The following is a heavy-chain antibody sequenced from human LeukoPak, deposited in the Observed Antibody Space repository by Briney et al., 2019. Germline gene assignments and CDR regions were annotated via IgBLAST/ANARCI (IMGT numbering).Heavy chain of an antibody. V-gene: IGHV3-30*18. CDR1: SFTFSMYW. CDR3: AKGGSGSYYSSYYYYGMDV. D-gene: IGHD3-10*01. J-gene: IGHJ6*02. Sequence: GGSLRLSCAASSFTFSMYWMTWVRQAPGKGLEWVAVISYDGSNKYYADSVKGRFTISRDNSKNTLYLQMNSLRAEDTAVYYCAKGGSGSYYSSYYYYGMDVWGQGTTVTVSS. CDR2: ISYDGSNK.